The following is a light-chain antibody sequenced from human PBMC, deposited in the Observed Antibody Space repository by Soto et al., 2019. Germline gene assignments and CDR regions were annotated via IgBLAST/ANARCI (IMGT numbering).Light chain of an antibody. CDR3: QQLNSYPIN. J-gene: IGKJ5*01. Sequence: EIQLTQSPSFLSASVGDRVTITCRASQGISSYLAWYQQKPGKAPKLLIYAASTLQSGVPSRFSGSGSGTEFTLTISSLQPEDFATYYCQQLNSYPINFGQGTRLEI. CDR1: QGISSY. V-gene: IGKV1-9*01. CDR2: AAS.